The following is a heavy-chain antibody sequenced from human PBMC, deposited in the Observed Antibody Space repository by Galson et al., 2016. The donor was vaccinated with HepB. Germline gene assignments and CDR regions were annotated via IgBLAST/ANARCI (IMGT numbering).Heavy chain of an antibody. CDR3: ARARSGSYDF. J-gene: IGHJ4*02. CDR1: GFMFRNYW. V-gene: IGHV3-7*01. CDR2: INRDGSEK. Sequence: SLILSCAASGFMFRNYWRTWVGQAPGTGLEWVANINRDGSEKYYMHFVRGRFTISRDSAKNLVFLQMNSLRAEDTSVYHCARARSGSYDFWGQGILVTVSS. D-gene: IGHD1-26*01.